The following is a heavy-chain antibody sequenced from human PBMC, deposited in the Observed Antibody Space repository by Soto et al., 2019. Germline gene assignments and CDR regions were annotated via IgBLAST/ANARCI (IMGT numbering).Heavy chain of an antibody. CDR3: AKDKQGYSSRYDAFDI. CDR2: ISYDGSNK. V-gene: IGHV3-30*18. D-gene: IGHD6-13*01. J-gene: IGHJ3*02. CDR1: GFTFSSYG. Sequence: GGSLRLSCAASGFTFSSYGMHWVRQAPGKGLEWVAVISYDGSNKYYADSVKGRFTISRDNSKNTLYLQMNSLRAEDTAVYYCAKDKQGYSSRYDAFDIWGQGTMVTVSS.